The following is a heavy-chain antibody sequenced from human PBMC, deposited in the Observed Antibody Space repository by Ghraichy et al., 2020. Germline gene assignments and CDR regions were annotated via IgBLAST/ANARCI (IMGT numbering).Heavy chain of an antibody. CDR2: IYTSGST. Sequence: SETLSLTCNVSGDSISSYYWSWIRQPAGKGLEWIGRIYTSGSTNYNPSLKSRVTMSVDTSKNQFSLKLTSVTAADTAVYYCAREYSSSWRCLDYWGQGTLVTVSS. V-gene: IGHV4-4*07. CDR1: GDSISSYY. D-gene: IGHD6-13*01. CDR3: AREYSSSWRCLDY. J-gene: IGHJ4*02.